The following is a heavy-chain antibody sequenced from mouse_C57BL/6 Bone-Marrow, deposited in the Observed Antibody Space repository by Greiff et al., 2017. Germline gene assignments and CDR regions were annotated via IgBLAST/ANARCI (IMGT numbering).Heavy chain of an antibody. J-gene: IGHJ2*01. D-gene: IGHD2-2*01. V-gene: IGHV1-59*01. CDR2: IDPSDSYT. Sequence: QVQLQQPGAELVRPGTSVKLSCKASGYTFTSYWMHWVKQRPGQGLEWIGVIDPSDSYTNYNQKFKGKDTLTVDTSSSTAYMQLSSLTSEDSAVYYCAREGLRRRYFDYWGQGTTLTVSS. CDR1: GYTFTSYW. CDR3: AREGLRRRYFDY.